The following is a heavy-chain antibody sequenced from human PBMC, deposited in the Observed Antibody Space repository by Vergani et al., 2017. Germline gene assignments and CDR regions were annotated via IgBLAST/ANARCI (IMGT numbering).Heavy chain of an antibody. Sequence: QVQLQESGPGLVKPSGTLSLTCAVSGGSISSSNWWSWVRQPPGKGLEWIGEIYHSGSTNYNPSLKSRVTISVDKSKNQFSLKLSSVTAADTAVYYCAREERYITNSHILTEWNYYYXMDVWGKGTTVTVSS. V-gene: IGHV4-4*02. D-gene: IGHD3-9*01. CDR2: IYHSGST. CDR3: AREERYITNSHILTEWNYYYXMDV. CDR1: GGSISSSNW. J-gene: IGHJ6*03.